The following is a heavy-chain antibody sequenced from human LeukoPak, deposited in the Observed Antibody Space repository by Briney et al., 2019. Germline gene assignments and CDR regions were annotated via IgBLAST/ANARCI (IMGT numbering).Heavy chain of an antibody. J-gene: IGHJ3*02. D-gene: IGHD1-26*01. CDR1: GGSISSCTYS. V-gene: IGHV4-39*07. CDR2: ISCSGST. Sequence: RTSETLSLTCTVSGGSISSCTYSWGWIRQPPGKGLEWIGSISCSGSTNYNPSLKSRVTISVDTSKNQFSLKLSSVTAADTAVYYCARVSRSGSYFGAFEIWGQGTMVTVSS. CDR3: ARVSRSGSYFGAFEI.